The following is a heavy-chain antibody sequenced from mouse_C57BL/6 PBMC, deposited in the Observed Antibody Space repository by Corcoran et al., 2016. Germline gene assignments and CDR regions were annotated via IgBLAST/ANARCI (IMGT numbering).Heavy chain of an antibody. CDR1: GYTFTSYG. D-gene: IGHD2-4*01. CDR2: IYPRSGNT. V-gene: IGHV1-81*01. CDR3: ARSGSYYDYDSFAY. Sequence: QVQLQQSGPELVKPGASVKLSCKASGYTFTSYGISWVKQRTGQGLEWIGEIYPRSGNTYYNEKFKGKATLTADKSSSTAYMELRSLTSEDSAVYFCARSGSYYDYDSFAYWGQGTLVTVSA. J-gene: IGHJ3*01.